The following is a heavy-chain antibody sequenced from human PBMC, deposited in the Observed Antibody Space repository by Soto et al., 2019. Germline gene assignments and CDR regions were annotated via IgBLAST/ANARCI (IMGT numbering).Heavy chain of an antibody. CDR1: ALTFRSYS. CDR2: ISGSGGST. CDR3: AKSRFVGIAAAGGYASRFDP. D-gene: IGHD6-13*01. J-gene: IGHJ5*02. Sequence: GGSLRLSCAASALTFRSYSMSWVRQAPGKGLEWVSAISGSGGSTYYADSVKGRFTISRDNSKNTLYLQMNSLRAEDTAVYYCAKSRFVGIAAAGGYASRFDPWGQGTLVTVSS. V-gene: IGHV3-23*01.